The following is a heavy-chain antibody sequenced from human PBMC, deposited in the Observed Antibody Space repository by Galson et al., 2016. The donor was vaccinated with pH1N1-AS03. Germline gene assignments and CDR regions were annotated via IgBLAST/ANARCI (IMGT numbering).Heavy chain of an antibody. D-gene: IGHD3-3*01. CDR3: ARDKDDFWSGYSEY. CDR1: GYTFSSYG. Sequence: SVKVSCKASGYTFSSYGISWVRQAPGQGLEWLGWISGYNGNIKYAKKVQGRVTMTTDTSTSTAYMELRNLRSDDTAVYFCARDKDDFWSGYSEYWGQGTLVTVSS. CDR2: ISGYNGNI. J-gene: IGHJ4*02. V-gene: IGHV1-18*01.